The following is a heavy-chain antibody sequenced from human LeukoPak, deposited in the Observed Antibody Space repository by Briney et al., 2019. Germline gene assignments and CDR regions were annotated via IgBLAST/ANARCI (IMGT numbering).Heavy chain of an antibody. CDR2: IYFSGST. J-gene: IGHJ4*02. D-gene: IGHD2-15*01. V-gene: IGHV4-59*08. Sequence: PSETLSLTCTVSGVSITSFYWSWIRHPPGKGLVWIGYIYFSGSTNYNPSLKSRVTVSLDTTKNQVSLELSSVSAADTAVYYCASTGYCIGGSCYSNYFDHWGQGTLVTVSS. CDR1: GVSITSFY. CDR3: ASTGYCIGGSCYSNYFDH.